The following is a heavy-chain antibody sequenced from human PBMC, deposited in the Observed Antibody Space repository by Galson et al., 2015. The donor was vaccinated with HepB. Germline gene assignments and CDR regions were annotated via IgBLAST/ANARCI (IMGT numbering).Heavy chain of an antibody. V-gene: IGHV3-49*04. D-gene: IGHD1-26*01. CDR2: IRSKAYGGTT. Sequence: SGAEVTKPGESLKISCAASGFTFGDYAMSWVRQAPGKGLEWVGFIRSKAYGGTTEYAASVKGRFTLSRDDSKSIVYLQMNSLKTEDTAVYYCTREGYSGGYYEHSFDYWGQGTLVTVSS. CDR1: GFTFGDYA. J-gene: IGHJ4*02. CDR3: TREGYSGGYYEHSFDY.